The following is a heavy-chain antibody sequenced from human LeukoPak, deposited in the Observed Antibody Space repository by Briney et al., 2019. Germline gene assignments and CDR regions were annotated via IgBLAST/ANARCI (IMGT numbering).Heavy chain of an antibody. Sequence: SETLSLTCTVSGFSFNTYFWSWIRQPPGKGLEWIGYVYYNGITNYNPSLKSRVSISLDTSKNQFSLRLNSVTAAETAVYYCASQLGGATFHWGQGTLVTVSS. CDR1: GFSFNTYF. CDR2: VYYNGIT. D-gene: IGHD3-16*01. CDR3: ASQLGGATFH. J-gene: IGHJ4*02. V-gene: IGHV4-59*01.